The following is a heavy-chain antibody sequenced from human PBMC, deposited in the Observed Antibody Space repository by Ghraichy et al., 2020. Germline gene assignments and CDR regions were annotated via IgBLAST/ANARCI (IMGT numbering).Heavy chain of an antibody. CDR2: INHSGST. Sequence: SETLSLTCAVYGGSFSGYYWSWIRQPPGKGLEWIGEINHSGSTNYNPSLESRVTISVDTSKNQFSLKLSSVTAADTAVYYCARQYFGYWGQGTLVTVSS. V-gene: IGHV4-34*01. CDR3: ARQYFGY. J-gene: IGHJ4*02. CDR1: GGSFSGYY.